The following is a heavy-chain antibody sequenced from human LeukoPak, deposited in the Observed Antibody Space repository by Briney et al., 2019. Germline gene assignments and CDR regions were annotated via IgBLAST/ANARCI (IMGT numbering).Heavy chain of an antibody. CDR3: AKDLTYYYGSGGAFDI. CDR2: ISGSGGST. Sequence: PGGSLRLSCAASGFTFSSYGMSWVRQAPGKGLEWVSAISGSGGSTYYADSVKGRFTISRDNSKNTLYLQMNSLRAEDTAVYYCAKDLTYYYGSGGAFDIWGQGTMVTVSS. CDR1: GFTFSSYG. D-gene: IGHD3-10*01. J-gene: IGHJ3*02. V-gene: IGHV3-23*01.